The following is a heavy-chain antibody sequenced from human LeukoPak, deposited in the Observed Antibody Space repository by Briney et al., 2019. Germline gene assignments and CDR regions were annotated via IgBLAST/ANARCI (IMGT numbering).Heavy chain of an antibody. CDR1: GGSISSSDW. V-gene: IGHV4-4*02. D-gene: IGHD4-17*01. CDR2: IYHSGST. CDR3: ARGNGDYGNNYYYGMDV. Sequence: SETLSLTCAVSGGSISSSDWWSWVRQPPGKGLEWIGEIYHSGSTNTKPSLKSRVTISVDKSKNQFSLKLSSVTAADTAVYYCARGNGDYGNNYYYGMDVWGQGTTVTVSS. J-gene: IGHJ6*02.